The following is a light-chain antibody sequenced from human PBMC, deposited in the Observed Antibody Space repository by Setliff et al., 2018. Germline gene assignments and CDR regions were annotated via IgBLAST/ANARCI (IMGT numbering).Light chain of an antibody. J-gene: IGLJ1*01. Sequence: QSALTQPASVSGSPGQSITISCTRTSSDVGGYNYVSWYQQHPGKAPKLMIYEVSNRPSGVSNRFSGSKSGNTASLTISGLQAEDEADYYCSSYAGSSTYVFGTGTKVTVL. CDR3: SSYAGSSTYV. V-gene: IGLV2-14*01. CDR1: SSDVGGYNY. CDR2: EVS.